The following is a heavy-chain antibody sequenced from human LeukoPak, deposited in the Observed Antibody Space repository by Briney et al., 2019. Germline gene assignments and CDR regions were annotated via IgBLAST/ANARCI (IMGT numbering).Heavy chain of an antibody. CDR3: ARHRKAAATPYTYYYYYMDV. CDR2: INHSGST. Sequence: PSETLSLTCAVYGGSFSGYYWSWIRQPPGKGLEWIGEINHSGSTNYNPSLKSRVTISVDTSKNQFSLKLSSVTAADTAVYYCARHRKAAATPYTYYYYYMDVWGKGTTVTISS. J-gene: IGHJ6*03. D-gene: IGHD6-13*01. V-gene: IGHV4-34*01. CDR1: GGSFSGYY.